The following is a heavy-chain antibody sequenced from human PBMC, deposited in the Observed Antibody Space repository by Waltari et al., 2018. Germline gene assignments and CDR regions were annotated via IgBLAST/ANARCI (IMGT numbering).Heavy chain of an antibody. D-gene: IGHD5-12*01. Sequence: QVQLVESGGGVVQPGRSLRLSCAASGFTFRSYAMHWVRQAPGKGLEWVAVISYDGSNKYYADSVKGRFTISRDNSKNTLYLQMNSLRAEDTAVYYCARDHSGSVLWLPDYWGQGTLVTVSS. CDR3: ARDHSGSVLWLPDY. CDR2: ISYDGSNK. V-gene: IGHV3-30-3*01. CDR1: GFTFRSYA. J-gene: IGHJ4*02.